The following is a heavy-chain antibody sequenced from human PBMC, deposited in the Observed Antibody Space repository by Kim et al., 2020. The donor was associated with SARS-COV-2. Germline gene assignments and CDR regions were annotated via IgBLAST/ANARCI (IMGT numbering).Heavy chain of an antibody. D-gene: IGHD2-2*01. V-gene: IGHV4-31*03. CDR2: IYYSGST. CDR1: GGSISSGGYY. CDR3: ARAEGVVPAAGMGFFDY. Sequence: SETLSLTCTVSGGSISSGGYYWSWIRQHPGKGLEWIGYIYYSGSTYYNPSLKSRVTISVDTSKNQFSLKLSSVTAADTAVYYCARAEGVVPAAGMGFFDYWGQGTLVTVSS. J-gene: IGHJ4*02.